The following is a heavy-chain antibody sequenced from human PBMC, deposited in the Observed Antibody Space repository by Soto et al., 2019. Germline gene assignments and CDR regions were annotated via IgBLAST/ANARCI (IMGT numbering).Heavy chain of an antibody. CDR2: ISSSSSYI. J-gene: IGHJ6*03. CDR3: ASSYGIYYYYYYMDV. Sequence: GGSLRLSCAASGFTFSSYSMNWVRQAPGKGLEWVSSISSSSSYIYYADSVKGRFTISRDNAKNSLYLQMNSLRAEDTAVYYCASSYGIYYYYYYMDVWGKGTTVTVSS. V-gene: IGHV3-21*01. CDR1: GFTFSSYS. D-gene: IGHD3-10*01.